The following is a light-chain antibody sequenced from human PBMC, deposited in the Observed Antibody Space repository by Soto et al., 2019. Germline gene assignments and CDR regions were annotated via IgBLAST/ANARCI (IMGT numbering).Light chain of an antibody. V-gene: IGKV2-28*01. Sequence: DIVMTQSPLSLPVTPGEPASISCRSSQSLLHSNGYNYLDWYLQKPGQSPQLLIYLGSNRASGVPARFSGRGSGADFTLKISRVEAEDVGVYYCMQALQTRTFGQGTRLEIK. CDR2: LGS. CDR1: QSLLHSNGYNY. CDR3: MQALQTRT. J-gene: IGKJ5*01.